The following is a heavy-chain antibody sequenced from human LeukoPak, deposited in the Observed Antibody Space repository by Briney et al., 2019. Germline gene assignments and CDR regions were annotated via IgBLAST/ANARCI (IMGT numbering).Heavy chain of an antibody. CDR3: ARDLVVIPTSDAFDI. V-gene: IGHV1-2*02. CDR1: GYTFTGYY. D-gene: IGHD3-22*01. CDR2: INPNSGGT. J-gene: IGHJ3*02. Sequence: ASVKVSCKASGYTFTGYYMHWVRQAPGQGLEWMGWINPNSGGTDYAQKFQGRVTMTRDTSISTAYMELSRLRSDDTAVYYCARDLVVIPTSDAFDIWGQGTMVTVSS.